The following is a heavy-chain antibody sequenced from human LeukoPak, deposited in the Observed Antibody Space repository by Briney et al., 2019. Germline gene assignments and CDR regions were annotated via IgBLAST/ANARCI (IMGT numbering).Heavy chain of an antibody. CDR1: GFTFSDYY. J-gene: IGHJ5*02. Sequence: PGGSLRLSCAAAGFTFSDYYMSWLRQAPGKGREWVSYISSSGSTIYYADSVKGRFTISRDKAKNSLYLQMNSLRAEDTAVYYCARDRLRWLQTWGQGTLVTVSS. V-gene: IGHV3-11*01. CDR2: ISSSGSTI. CDR3: ARDRLRWLQT. D-gene: IGHD5-24*01.